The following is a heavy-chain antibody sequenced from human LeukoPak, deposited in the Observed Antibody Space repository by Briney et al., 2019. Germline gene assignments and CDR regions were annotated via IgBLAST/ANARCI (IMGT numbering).Heavy chain of an antibody. J-gene: IGHJ4*02. CDR3: AKDIPDTNSGPLSDY. D-gene: IGHD6-19*01. V-gene: IGHV3-9*01. CDR2: ISWNSGSI. CDR1: GFTFDDYA. Sequence: GRSLRLSCAASGFTFDDYAMHWVRQAPGKGLEWLSCISWNSGSIGYADSVKGRFTISRDNAKNSLYLQMNSLRAEDTALYYCAKDIPDTNSGPLSDYWGQGTLVTVSS.